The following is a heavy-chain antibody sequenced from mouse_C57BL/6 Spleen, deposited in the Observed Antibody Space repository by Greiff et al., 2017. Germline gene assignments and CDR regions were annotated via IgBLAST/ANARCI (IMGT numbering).Heavy chain of an antibody. CDR2: IYPGDGDT. CDR1: GYAFSSSW. Sequence: VKLVESGPELVKPGASVKISCKASGYAFSSSWMNWVKQRPGKGLEWIGRIYPGDGDTNYNGKFKGKATLTADKSSSTAYMQLSSLTSEDSAVYFCASPLYGYDGTGFDYWGQGTTLTVSS. V-gene: IGHV1-82*01. J-gene: IGHJ2*01. D-gene: IGHD2-2*01. CDR3: ASPLYGYDGTGFDY.